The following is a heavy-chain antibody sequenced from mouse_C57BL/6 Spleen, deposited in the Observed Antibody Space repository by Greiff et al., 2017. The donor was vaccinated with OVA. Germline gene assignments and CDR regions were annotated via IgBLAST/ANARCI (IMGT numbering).Heavy chain of an antibody. CDR3: ARWDYYGSSHGGYFDV. Sequence: QVQLQHPGAELVKPGASVKLPCKASGYTFTSYWMHWVKQRPGRGLEWIGRIDPNSGGTKYNEKFKSKATLTVDKPSSTAYMQLSSLTSEDSAVYYCARWDYYGSSHGGYFDVWGTGTTVTVSS. CDR2: IDPNSGGT. CDR1: GYTFTSYW. D-gene: IGHD1-1*01. V-gene: IGHV1-72*01. J-gene: IGHJ1*03.